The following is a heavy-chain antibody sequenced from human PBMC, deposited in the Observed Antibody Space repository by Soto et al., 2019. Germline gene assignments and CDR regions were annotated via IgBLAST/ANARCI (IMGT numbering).Heavy chain of an antibody. V-gene: IGHV3-74*01. D-gene: IGHD2-15*01. CDR2: IDSDGSRI. CDR1: GFTFSNYW. CDR3: VSTSLVVAVATREDF. J-gene: IGHJ4*02. Sequence: EVQLVESGGGLVQPGESLRLSCAASGFTFSNYWMHWVRQAPGKGLVWVSRIDSDGSRITYADFVKGRFTISRDNAKNTVYLHMNSLTAEDTAVYYCVSTSLVVAVATREDFWGQGTLVTVSS.